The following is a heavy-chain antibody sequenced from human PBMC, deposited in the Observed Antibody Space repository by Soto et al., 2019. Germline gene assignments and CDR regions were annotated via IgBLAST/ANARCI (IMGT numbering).Heavy chain of an antibody. CDR2: IYWDDDK. J-gene: IGHJ4*02. CDR3: AHSPPYHTNWDPDY. D-gene: IGHD1-1*01. Sequence: QITLKESGPPLVNPTQTFTLTCSFSGFSFSTPGVGVGWIRQPPGKPLEWPALIYWDDDKRYSPSLRSRLTITKDNSRNQVVLIMTNMDPLDTGTYYCAHSPPYHTNWDPDYRGKGTLITVSS. V-gene: IGHV2-5*02. CDR1: GFSFSTPGVG.